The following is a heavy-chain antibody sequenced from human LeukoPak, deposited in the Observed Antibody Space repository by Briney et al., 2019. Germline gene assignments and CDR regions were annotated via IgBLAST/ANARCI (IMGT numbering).Heavy chain of an antibody. D-gene: IGHD3-22*01. V-gene: IGHV4-34*01. CDR1: GGSFSGYY. Sequence: PSETLSLTCAVYGGSFSGYYWSWIRQPPGKGLEWIGEINHSGSTNYNPSLKSRITISVDTSKNQFSLKLSSVTAADTAVYYCARAVYYYDSSGSGSSTNIDYWGQGTLVTVSS. CDR3: ARAVYYYDSSGSGSSTNIDY. J-gene: IGHJ4*02. CDR2: INHSGST.